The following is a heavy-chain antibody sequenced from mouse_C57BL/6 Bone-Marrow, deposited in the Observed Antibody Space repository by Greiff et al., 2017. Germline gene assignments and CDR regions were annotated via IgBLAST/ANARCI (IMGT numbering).Heavy chain of an antibody. J-gene: IGHJ1*03. CDR1: GYSFTDYN. CDR2: INPNYGTT. Sequence: VQLKESGPELVKPGASVKISCKASGYSFTDYNMNWVKQSNGKSLEWIGVINPNYGTTRYNQKFKGKATLTVDQSSSTAYMQLNSLTSEDSAVYYCAWDGYYFWYFDVWGTGTTVTVSS. CDR3: AWDGYYFWYFDV. D-gene: IGHD2-3*01. V-gene: IGHV1-39*01.